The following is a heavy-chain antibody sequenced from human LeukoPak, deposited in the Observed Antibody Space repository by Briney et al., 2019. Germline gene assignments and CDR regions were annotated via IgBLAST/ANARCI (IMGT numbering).Heavy chain of an antibody. J-gene: IGHJ4*02. Sequence: GGSLRLSCAASGFTFSSYEMNWFRQAPGKGLEWVSYISSSGSTIYYADSVKGRFTTSRDNAKNSLYLQMNSLRAEDTAVYYCARHPPLPSAGWGQGTLVTVSS. V-gene: IGHV3-48*03. CDR3: ARHPPLPSAG. CDR1: GFTFSSYE. D-gene: IGHD3-10*01. CDR2: ISSSGSTI.